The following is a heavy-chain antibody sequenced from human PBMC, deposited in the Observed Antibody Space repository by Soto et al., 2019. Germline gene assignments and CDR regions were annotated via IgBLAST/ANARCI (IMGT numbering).Heavy chain of an antibody. Sequence: PGESLKISCKGSGYSFTSYWIGWVRQMPGKGLEWMGIIYPGDSDTRYSPSFQGQVTISADKSISTAYLQWSSLKASDTAMYYCARLFRFTYYYDSSGPLPPPVYFDYWGQGTLVTVSS. D-gene: IGHD3-22*01. J-gene: IGHJ4*02. CDR1: GYSFTSYW. V-gene: IGHV5-51*01. CDR2: IYPGDSDT. CDR3: ARLFRFTYYYDSSGPLPPPVYFDY.